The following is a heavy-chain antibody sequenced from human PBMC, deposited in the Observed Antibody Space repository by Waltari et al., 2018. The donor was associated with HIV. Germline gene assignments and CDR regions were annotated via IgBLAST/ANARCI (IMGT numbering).Heavy chain of an antibody. CDR1: GGSISSYY. V-gene: IGHV4-59*01. J-gene: IGHJ4*02. Sequence: QVQLQESGPGLVKPSETLSLTCTVSGGSISSYYWSWIRQPPGKGLEWIGYIYYSGSTNYNPSLKSRVTISVDTSKNQFSLKLSSVTAADTAVYYCARAGLGFDYWGQGTLVTVSS. CDR3: ARAGLGFDY. CDR2: IYYSGST.